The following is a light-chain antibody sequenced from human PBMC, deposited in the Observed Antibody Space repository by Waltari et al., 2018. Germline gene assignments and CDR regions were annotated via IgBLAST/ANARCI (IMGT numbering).Light chain of an antibody. CDR2: AAS. J-gene: IGKJ5*01. V-gene: IGKV1-39*01. CDR1: QSISSY. Sequence: DIQMTQSPSSLSASVGDSVTITCRASQSISSYLNWYQQKPGKAPKLLIYAASSLQSGVPSRFSGSGSGTDFTLTISSLQPEDFATYYCQQSYSTPSITFGQGTRLEIK. CDR3: QQSYSTPSIT.